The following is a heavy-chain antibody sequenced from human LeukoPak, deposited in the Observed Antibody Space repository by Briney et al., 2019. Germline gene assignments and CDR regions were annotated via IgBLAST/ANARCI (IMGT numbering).Heavy chain of an antibody. CDR1: GGSISSSSYY. V-gene: IGHV4-39*01. J-gene: IGHJ6*03. CDR2: IYYSGST. D-gene: IGHD6-6*01. Sequence: PSETLSLTCTVSGGSISSSSYYWGWIRQPPGKGLEWIGSIYYSGSTYYNPSLKSRVTISVDTSKNQFSLKLSSVTAADTAVYYCARHCVAARLKRGYYYYMDVWGKGTTVTVSS. CDR3: ARHCVAARLKRGYYYYMDV.